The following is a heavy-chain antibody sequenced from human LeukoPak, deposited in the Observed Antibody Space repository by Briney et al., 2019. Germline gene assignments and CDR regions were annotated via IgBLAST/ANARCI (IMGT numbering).Heavy chain of an antibody. D-gene: IGHD3-10*01. Sequence: PSETLSLTCTVSGGSISSYYWSWIRQPPGQGLEWIGYIYYSGSTNYNPSLKSRVTISVDTSKNQFSLKLSSVTAADTAVYYCARPRITSDAFDIWGQGTMVTVSS. CDR2: IYYSGST. CDR3: ARPRITSDAFDI. CDR1: GGSISSYY. V-gene: IGHV4-59*08. J-gene: IGHJ3*02.